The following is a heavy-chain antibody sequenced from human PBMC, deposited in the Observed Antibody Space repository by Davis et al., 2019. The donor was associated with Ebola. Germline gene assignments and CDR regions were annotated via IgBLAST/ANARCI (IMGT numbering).Heavy chain of an antibody. Sequence: GGSLRLSCAASGFTFYRYEMNWVRQAPGKGLEWVSYISGFATSTFYADSVKGRFTISRDNARDSLYLKMDSLRVEDTAIYYCASDAFSLSRYDTEDHWGQGTLVTVSS. D-gene: IGHD3-9*01. V-gene: IGHV3-48*03. J-gene: IGHJ4*02. CDR1: GFTFYRYE. CDR3: ASDAFSLSRYDTEDH. CDR2: ISGFATST.